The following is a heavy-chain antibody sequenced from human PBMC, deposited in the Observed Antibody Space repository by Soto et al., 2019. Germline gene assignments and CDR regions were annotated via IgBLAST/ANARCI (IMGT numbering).Heavy chain of an antibody. V-gene: IGHV4-4*02. J-gene: IGHJ4*02. CDR2: VFHTGSV. D-gene: IGHD1-1*01. CDR1: GGSITASVW. Sequence: QLRLQESGPGLVKPSKTLSLTCSISGGSITASVWWTWVCLTPEKGLQWIGEVFHTGSVNYNPSLQSRLTISVDKSMGQFSLRLTSVTAADTAVYYCARKAWTRLDYWGQRALVTVSS. CDR3: ARKAWTRLDY.